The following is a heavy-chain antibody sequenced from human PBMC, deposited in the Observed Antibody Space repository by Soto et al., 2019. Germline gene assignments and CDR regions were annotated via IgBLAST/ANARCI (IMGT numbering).Heavy chain of an antibody. CDR2: INHSGST. CDR3: ARWIRYYYGMDV. J-gene: IGHJ6*02. V-gene: IGHV4-34*01. D-gene: IGHD2-2*03. Sequence: SETLSLTCAVYGGSFSGYYWIWIRQPPGKGLEWIGEINHSGSTNYNPSLKSRVTISVDTSKNQFSLKLSSVTAADTAVYYCARWIRYYYGMDVWGQGTTVTVSS. CDR1: GGSFSGYY.